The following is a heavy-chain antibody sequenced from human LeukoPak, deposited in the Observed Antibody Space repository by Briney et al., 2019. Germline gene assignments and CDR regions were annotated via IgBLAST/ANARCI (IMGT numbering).Heavy chain of an antibody. Sequence: PGRSLRLSCAASGFTFSSYAMHWVRQAPGKGLEWVAVISYDGSNKYCADSVKGRFTISRDNSKNTLYLQMNSLRAEDTAVYYCARNDGYNAFDYWGQGTLVTVSS. D-gene: IGHD5-24*01. CDR2: ISYDGSNK. CDR1: GFTFSSYA. J-gene: IGHJ4*02. CDR3: ARNDGYNAFDY. V-gene: IGHV3-30-3*01.